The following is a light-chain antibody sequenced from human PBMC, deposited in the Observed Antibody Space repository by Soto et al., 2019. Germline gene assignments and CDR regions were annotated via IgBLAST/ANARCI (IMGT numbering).Light chain of an antibody. CDR2: GAS. J-gene: IGKJ1*01. V-gene: IGKV3-15*01. CDR1: QSVSSN. Sequence: EIVMTQSPATLSVSPGERATLSCRASQSVSSNLAWYQQKPGQAPRLLIYGASTRATSIPARFSGSGSGTEFTLTISSLQSEDFAVYYCQLYNNWPPWTFGPGTKVDIK. CDR3: QLYNNWPPWT.